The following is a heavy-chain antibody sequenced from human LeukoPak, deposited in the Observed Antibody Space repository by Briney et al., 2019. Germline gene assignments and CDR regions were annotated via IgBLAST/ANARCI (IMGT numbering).Heavy chain of an antibody. D-gene: IGHD1-26*01. CDR3: AGRGATPRFDP. J-gene: IGHJ5*02. CDR2: IYHSGST. CDR1: GYSISSGYY. V-gene: IGHV4-38-2*02. Sequence: SETLSLTCTVSGYSISSGYYWGWIRQPPGKGLEWIGSIYHSGSTYYNPSLKSRVTISVDTSKNQFSLKLSSVTAADTAVYYCAGRGATPRFDPWGQGTLVTVSS.